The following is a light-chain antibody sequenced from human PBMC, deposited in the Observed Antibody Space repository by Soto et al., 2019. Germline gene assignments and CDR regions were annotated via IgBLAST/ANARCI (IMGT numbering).Light chain of an antibody. V-gene: IGLV4-60*02. J-gene: IGLJ3*02. CDR2: VEDTGSY. Sequence: QLVLTQSSSASASLGSSVKLTCTLSSGHSSYIIAWHQQQPGKAPRFLMKVEDTGSYNKGSGVPDRFSGSSSGADRYLTISNLQFEDEADYYCETWHTNTRVFGGGTKLTV. CDR1: SGHSSYI. CDR3: ETWHTNTRV.